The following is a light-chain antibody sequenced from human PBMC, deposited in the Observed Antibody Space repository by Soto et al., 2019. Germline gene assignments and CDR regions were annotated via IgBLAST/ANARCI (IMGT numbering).Light chain of an antibody. CDR3: QQRTDWPPAVT. CDR1: QSVSSY. J-gene: IGKJ5*01. Sequence: EIVLTQSPATLSLSPGERATLSCRASQSVSSYLAWYQHKPGQAPRLLIYDASNRATGIPARFSGSGSGTDFTLTISSLGPEDFAFYYCQQRTDWPPAVTFGQGTRLEIK. V-gene: IGKV3-11*01. CDR2: DAS.